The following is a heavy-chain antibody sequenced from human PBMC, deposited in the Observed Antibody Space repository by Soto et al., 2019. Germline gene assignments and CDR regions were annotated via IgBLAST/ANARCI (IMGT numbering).Heavy chain of an antibody. CDR1: GFSLSISGMC. D-gene: IGHD6-19*01. V-gene: IGHV2-70*01. J-gene: IGHJ4*02. CDR3: ARIRNTRGSGWYYFDY. CDR2: IDWDDNK. Sequence: ESGPTLVNPTQTLTLTCTFSGFSLSISGMCVSWIRQPPGKALEWLALIDWDDNKYYSTSLKTRLTISKDTSKNQVVLTMTNMEPVDTATYYCARIRNTRGSGWYYFDYWGQGTLVTVSS.